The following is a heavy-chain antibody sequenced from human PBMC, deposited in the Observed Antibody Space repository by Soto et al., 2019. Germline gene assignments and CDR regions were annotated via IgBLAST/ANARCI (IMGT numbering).Heavy chain of an antibody. V-gene: IGHV3-30*18. CDR1: GLTFSTYG. D-gene: IGHD2-2*01. CDR2: ISNDVRNI. J-gene: IGHJ4*02. CDR3: VNDTLGGMTPVFMPGPD. Sequence: VQLVESGGGVVQPGRSLRLSCAASGLTFSTYGFHWVRQAPGKGLEWVAVISNDVRNIHYAESVKGRFTISRENSKNTLYLQMNSLRPNDTAVYYCVNDTLGGMTPVFMPGPDWGQGTLVTVSS.